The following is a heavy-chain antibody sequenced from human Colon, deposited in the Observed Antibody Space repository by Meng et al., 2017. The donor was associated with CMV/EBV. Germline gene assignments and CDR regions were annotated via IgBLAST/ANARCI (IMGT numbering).Heavy chain of an antibody. V-gene: IGHV3-15*01. J-gene: IGHJ4*02. CDR2: IKSKSDGGTT. CDR3: TTKYGWAAVHDF. Sequence: GGLVEPGGALILSCTASAFTLSTAGITLVRQAPGKGLEWLGHIKSKSDGGTTEYDAPVKGRFTISRDDSKNTFYLQMNSLKIEDTAVYYCTTKYGWAAVHDFWGQGTLVTVSS. D-gene: IGHD2-21*02. CDR1: AFTLSTAG.